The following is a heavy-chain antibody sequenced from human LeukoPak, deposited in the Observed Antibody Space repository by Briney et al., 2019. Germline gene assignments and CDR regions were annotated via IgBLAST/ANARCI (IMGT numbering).Heavy chain of an antibody. V-gene: IGHV3-30*14. Sequence: LTGGSLRLFCTASGFTFSSYAMHWVRQAPGKGLEWVAVISYDGSDKYYADSVKGRFTISRDNSKNTLYLQMSSLRAEDTAVYYCVKGSDIVARLWEYYFDYWGQGTLVTVSS. J-gene: IGHJ4*02. D-gene: IGHD5-12*01. CDR2: ISYDGSDK. CDR3: VKGSDIVARLWEYYFDY. CDR1: GFTFSSYA.